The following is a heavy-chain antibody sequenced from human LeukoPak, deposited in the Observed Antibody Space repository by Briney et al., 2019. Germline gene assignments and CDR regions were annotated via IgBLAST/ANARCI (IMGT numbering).Heavy chain of an antibody. D-gene: IGHD2-15*01. V-gene: IGHV3-48*03. Sequence: PGGSLGLSCAASGFTFSSYEMNWVRQAPGKGLEWVSYISSSSSTIYYADSVKGRFTISRDNAKNSLYLQMNSLRDEDTAVYYCARDLRLGYCSGGSCYPFDYWGQGTLVTVSS. CDR3: ARDLRLGYCSGGSCYPFDY. CDR1: GFTFSSYE. J-gene: IGHJ4*02. CDR2: ISSSSSTI.